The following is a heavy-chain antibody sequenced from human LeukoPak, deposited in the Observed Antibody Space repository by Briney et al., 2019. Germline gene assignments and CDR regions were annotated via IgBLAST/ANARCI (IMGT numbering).Heavy chain of an antibody. D-gene: IGHD3-22*01. J-gene: IGHJ4*02. Sequence: GASVKVSCKASGYTFTSYGISWVRQAPGQGLEWMGWISAYNGNTNYAQKLQGRVTMTTDTSTSTAYMELRSLRSDDTAVYYCARAREDYYDSSGYDYWGQGTLSPSPQ. CDR3: ARAREDYYDSSGYDY. V-gene: IGHV1-18*01. CDR1: GYTFTSYG. CDR2: ISAYNGNT.